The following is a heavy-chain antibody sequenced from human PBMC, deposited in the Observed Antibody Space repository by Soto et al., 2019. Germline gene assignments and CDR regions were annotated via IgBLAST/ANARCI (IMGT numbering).Heavy chain of an antibody. J-gene: IGHJ3*02. D-gene: IGHD5-18*01. V-gene: IGHV1-69*06. CDR2: IIPIFGTA. CDR3: AMGILGYSWDDAFDI. CDR1: GYTFTSYG. Sequence: QVQLVQSGAEVKKPGASVKVSCKASGYTFTSYGISWVRQAPGQGLEWMGGIIPIFGTANYAQKFQGRVTITADKSTSTAYMELSSLRSEDTAVYYCAMGILGYSWDDAFDIWGQGTMVTVSS.